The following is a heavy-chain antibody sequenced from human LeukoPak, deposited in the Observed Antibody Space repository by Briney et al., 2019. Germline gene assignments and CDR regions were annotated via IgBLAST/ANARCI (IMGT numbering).Heavy chain of an antibody. J-gene: IGHJ4*02. CDR2: ISYDGGNK. Sequence: RTGGSLRLPCAASGFTFSSYPMHWLRQAPGQGLQWVAGISYDGGNKDYADSVKGRFTISRDNSKNTLYLQMNSLRADDTAVFYCARAQSSAWHNFDYWGQGTLVTVSS. V-gene: IGHV3-30-3*01. CDR1: GFTFSSYP. CDR3: ARAQSSAWHNFDY. D-gene: IGHD6-19*01.